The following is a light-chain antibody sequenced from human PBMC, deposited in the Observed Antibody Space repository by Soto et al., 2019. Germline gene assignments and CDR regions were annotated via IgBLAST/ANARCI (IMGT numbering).Light chain of an antibody. CDR2: GNS. CDR3: QSYDSSLGGSV. V-gene: IGLV1-40*01. CDR1: SSNIGAGYD. J-gene: IGLJ2*01. Sequence: QSVLTQPPAVSGDPGQRVTISCTGSSSNIGAGYDVQWYQQLPGTSPKLLIYGNSNRPSGVPDRFSGSKSGTSASLAITGLQDDDEADYYCQSYDSSLGGSVFGGGTQLTVL.